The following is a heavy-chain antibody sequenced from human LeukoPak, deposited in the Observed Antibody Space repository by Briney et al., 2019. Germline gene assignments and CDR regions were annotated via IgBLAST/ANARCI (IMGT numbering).Heavy chain of an antibody. CDR2: IKQDGSEK. CDR1: GFTFRSYW. J-gene: IGHJ4*02. D-gene: IGHD1-1*01. Sequence: PGGSLRLSCAASGFTFRSYWMNWVRQAPGKGLEWVANIKQDGSEKYYVDSVKGRFTISRDNAKNSLYLQMNSLRAEDTAVYYCARRYADFDYWGQGTLVTVSS. V-gene: IGHV3-7*01. CDR3: ARRYADFDY.